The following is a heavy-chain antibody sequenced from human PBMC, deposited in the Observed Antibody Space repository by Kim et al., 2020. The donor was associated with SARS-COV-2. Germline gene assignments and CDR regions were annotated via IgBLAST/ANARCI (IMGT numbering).Heavy chain of an antibody. J-gene: IGHJ5*02. CDR3: ARHHMWMVDLKNNWFDP. CDR2: IYYSGST. D-gene: IGHD2-15*01. V-gene: IGHV4-39*01. CDR1: GGSISSSSYY. Sequence: SETLSLTCTVSGGSISSSSYYWGWIRQPPGKGLEWIGSIYYSGSTYYNPSLKSRVTISVVTSKNQFSLKLSSVTAADTAVYYCARHHMWMVDLKNNWFDPWGQGTLVTVSS.